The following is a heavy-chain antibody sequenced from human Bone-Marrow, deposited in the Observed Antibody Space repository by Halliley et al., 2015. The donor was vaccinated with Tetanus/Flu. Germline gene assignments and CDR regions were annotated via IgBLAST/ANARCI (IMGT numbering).Heavy chain of an antibody. CDR2: ISGSSSYI. V-gene: IGHV3-21*01. CDR3: ARGRSTLTGKDAFDY. D-gene: IGHD3-16*01. Sequence: VSSISGSSSYIYNADSLKGRFTISRDNSKKSLYLQMNSLRAEDTAVYYCARGRSTLTGKDAFDYWGEGTLVTFSS. J-gene: IGHJ4*02.